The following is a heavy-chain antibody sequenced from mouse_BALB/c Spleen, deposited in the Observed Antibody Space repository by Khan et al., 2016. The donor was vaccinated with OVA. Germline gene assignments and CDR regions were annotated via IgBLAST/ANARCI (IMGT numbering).Heavy chain of an antibody. CDR1: GYTFTDFT. Sequence: VQLQESGTELVRPGVSVKISCKGSGYTFTDFTMHWMKQSHAMSLEWIGVISTYYGDADYNQKFKGKATMTVDKSSNTAYMDLARLTSEDSAIFCCARGGGGDRFLYWGQGTLVTVSA. CDR2: ISTYYGDA. J-gene: IGHJ3*01. CDR3: ARGGGGDRFLY. V-gene: IGHV1S137*01.